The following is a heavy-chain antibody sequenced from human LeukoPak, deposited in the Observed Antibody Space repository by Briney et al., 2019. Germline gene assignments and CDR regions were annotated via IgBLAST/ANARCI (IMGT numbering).Heavy chain of an antibody. J-gene: IGHJ4*02. Sequence: AGSLRLSCAASGFTFSSYGMHWVRQAPGKGLEWVAFIRYDGSNKYYADSVKGRFTISRDNSKNTLYLQMNSLRAEDTAVYYCAKDPGQLLVYYFDYWGQGTLVTVSS. CDR1: GFTFSSYG. V-gene: IGHV3-30*02. CDR2: IRYDGSNK. CDR3: AKDPGQLLVYYFDY. D-gene: IGHD6-6*01.